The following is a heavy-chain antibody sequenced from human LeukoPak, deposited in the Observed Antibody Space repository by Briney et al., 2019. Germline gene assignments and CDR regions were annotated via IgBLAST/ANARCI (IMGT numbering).Heavy chain of an antibody. CDR2: IYYSGST. CDR1: GGSISSSSYY. Sequence: PSETLSLTCTVSGGSISSSSYYWGWIRQPPGKGLEWIGSIYYSGSTYYNPSLKSRVTISVDTSKNQFSLKLSSVTAADTAVYYCARVGGSGSYFDYWGQGTLVTVSS. V-gene: IGHV4-39*07. CDR3: ARVGGSGSYFDY. J-gene: IGHJ4*02. D-gene: IGHD1-26*01.